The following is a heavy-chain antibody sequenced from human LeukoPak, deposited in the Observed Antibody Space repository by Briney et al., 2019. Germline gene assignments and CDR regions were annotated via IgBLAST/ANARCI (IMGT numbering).Heavy chain of an antibody. CDR1: GGSINTYY. CDR3: ARVRRGYSYGLDY. D-gene: IGHD5-18*01. Sequence: SETLSLTCTVSGGSINTYYWSWIRQPPGKGLEWIGYIYYSGSTNYNPSLKSRVTISVDTSKNQFPLKLSSVTAADTAVFYCARVRRGYSYGLDYWGQGTLVTVSS. J-gene: IGHJ4*02. V-gene: IGHV4-59*01. CDR2: IYYSGST.